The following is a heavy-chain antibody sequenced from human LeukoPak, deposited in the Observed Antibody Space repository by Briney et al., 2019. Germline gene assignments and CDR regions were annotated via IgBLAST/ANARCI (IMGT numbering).Heavy chain of an antibody. CDR3: ARGNWNDEGFFDF. V-gene: IGHV3-21*01. Sequence: GGTLRLSCAASGFNFNTYNMNWVRQAPGKGLEWVSSISDRSDYIYYSDSVRGRFSISRDNANNSLYLLMNSLSAEDTAIYYCARGNWNDEGFFDFWGQGILVTVSS. CDR1: GFNFNTYN. J-gene: IGHJ4*02. D-gene: IGHD1-1*01. CDR2: ISDRSDYI.